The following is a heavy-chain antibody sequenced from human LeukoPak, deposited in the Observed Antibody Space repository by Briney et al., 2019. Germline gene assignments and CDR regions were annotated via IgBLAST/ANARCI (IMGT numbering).Heavy chain of an antibody. CDR3: ARGSGWTGWFDP. CDR1: GGTFSSYA. Sequence: RASVKVSCKASGGTFSSYAISWVRQAPGQGLEWMGGIIPIFGTANYAQKFQGRVTITADESTSTAYMELSSLRSEDTAVYYCARGSGWTGWFDPWGQGTLVTVSS. CDR2: IIPIFGTA. V-gene: IGHV1-69*13. J-gene: IGHJ5*02. D-gene: IGHD3/OR15-3a*01.